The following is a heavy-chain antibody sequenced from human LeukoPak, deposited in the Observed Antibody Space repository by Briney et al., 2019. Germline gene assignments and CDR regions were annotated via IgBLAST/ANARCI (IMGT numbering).Heavy chain of an antibody. D-gene: IGHD2-15*01. Sequence: ASVKVSCKASGYTFTGYYMHWVRQAPGQGLEWMGWINPNSGGTNYAQKFQGWVTMTRDTSISTAYMELSRLRSDDTAVYYCARSLDCSGGSCYYYYYGMDVWGQGTTVTVSS. V-gene: IGHV1-2*04. CDR2: INPNSGGT. CDR3: ARSLDCSGGSCYYYYYGMDV. J-gene: IGHJ6*02. CDR1: GYTFTGYY.